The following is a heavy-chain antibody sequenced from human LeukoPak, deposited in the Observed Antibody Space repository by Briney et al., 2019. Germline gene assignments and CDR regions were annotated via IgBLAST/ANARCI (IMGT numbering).Heavy chain of an antibody. J-gene: IGHJ2*01. CDR2: IWVDGTRK. V-gene: IGHV3-33*01. CDR3: VAVLVPAAFWHFDV. D-gene: IGHD2-2*01. CDR1: GFPFSQHG. Sequence: PGTSLRLPCATSGFPFSQHGYHWVRQAPGKGLEWTAIIWVDGTRKYYADSVEGRFTISRDNSKSTLYLQIDSLRPEDTAVYYCVAVLVPAAFWHFDVWGRGTQVTVSS.